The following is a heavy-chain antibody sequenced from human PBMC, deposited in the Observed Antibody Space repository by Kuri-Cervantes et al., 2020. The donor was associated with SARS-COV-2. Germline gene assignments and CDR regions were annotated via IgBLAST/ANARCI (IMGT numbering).Heavy chain of an antibody. J-gene: IGHJ4*02. CDR2: VSPTGAST. V-gene: IGHV3-23*01. CDR3: AKSLPSGTWSFDY. CDR1: GFAFSNHG. D-gene: IGHD1-1*01. Sequence: GGSLRLSCAASGFAFSNHGMNWVRQAPGKGLEWVSSVSPTGASTQDTDSVKGRFTISRHNSKNTVFLQMNSLRAEDTALYYCAKSLPSGTWSFDYWGPGTLVTVSS.